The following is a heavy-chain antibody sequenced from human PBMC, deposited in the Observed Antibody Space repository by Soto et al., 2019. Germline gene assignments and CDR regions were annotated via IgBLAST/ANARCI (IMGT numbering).Heavy chain of an antibody. Sequence: QVQLQQWGAGLLKPSETQSLTCAVYGGSFSGYYWSWIRQPPGKGLEWIGEINHSGSTNYNPSLKSRVTRSVDTSKNQVSLKLSSVTAADTAVYYCARAGRGYSYGPGYYYGMDVWGQGTTVTVSS. V-gene: IGHV4-34*01. CDR3: ARAGRGYSYGPGYYYGMDV. CDR2: INHSGST. J-gene: IGHJ6*02. CDR1: GGSFSGYY. D-gene: IGHD5-18*01.